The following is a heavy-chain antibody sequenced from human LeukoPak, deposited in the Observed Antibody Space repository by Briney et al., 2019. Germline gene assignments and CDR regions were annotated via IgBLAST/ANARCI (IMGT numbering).Heavy chain of an antibody. V-gene: IGHV3-66*01. CDR2: LYTSGNT. Sequence: GGSLRLSCAASGFTVTSNYMNWVRQAPGKGLVWVSVLYTSGNTFYADSVKGRFTISRDIPKNTLYLQMNSLRAEDTAVYYCARGGSGWYLYDNWGQGTLSPSPQ. CDR1: GFTVTSNY. J-gene: IGHJ4*02. CDR3: ARGGSGWYLYDN. D-gene: IGHD6-19*01.